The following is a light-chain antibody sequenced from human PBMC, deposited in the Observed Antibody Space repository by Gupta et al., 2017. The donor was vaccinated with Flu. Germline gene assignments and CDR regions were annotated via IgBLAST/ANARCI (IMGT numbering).Light chain of an antibody. CDR2: LGS. V-gene: IGKV2-28*01. CDR3: RQALQSPYT. Sequence: IVVTQSLLSLPVTPGEPASISCRSSQSLLHSNGYNYLDWYLQKPGHSPQLLIYLGSNRASGVPDRFSGSGSGTDVTMKISRVEAEDVGVYYCRQALQSPYTFGQGTKLEIK. CDR1: QSLLHSNGYNY. J-gene: IGKJ2*01.